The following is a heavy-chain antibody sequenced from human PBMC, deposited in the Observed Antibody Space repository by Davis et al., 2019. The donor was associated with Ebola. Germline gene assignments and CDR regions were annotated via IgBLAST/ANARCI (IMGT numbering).Heavy chain of an antibody. CDR3: ARVGDLFDY. CDR1: GGSVSTYY. J-gene: IGHJ4*02. CDR2: IYYSGST. V-gene: IGHV4-59*02. Sequence: SETLSLTCTVSGGSVSTYYWSWIRQPPGKGLEWIGYIYYSGSTNYNPSLKSRVTISVDTSKNQFSLKLSSVTAADTAVYYCARVGDLFDYWGQGTLVTVSS. D-gene: IGHD4-17*01.